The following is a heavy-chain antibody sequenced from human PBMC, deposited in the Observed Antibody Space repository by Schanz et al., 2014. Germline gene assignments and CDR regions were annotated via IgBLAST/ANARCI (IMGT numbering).Heavy chain of an antibody. CDR2: ISGSGVST. Sequence: EVQLVESGGGLIQPGGSLRLSCAASGFTVSSNYMSWVRQAPGKGLEWVSGISGSGVSTYYVESVKGRFTISRDNAKNPLYLQMNSLRAEDTAVYYCVRDTDYHFDYWGQGTLVTVSS. CDR1: GFTVSSNY. CDR3: VRDTDYHFDY. V-gene: IGHV3-53*01. J-gene: IGHJ4*02. D-gene: IGHD4-17*01.